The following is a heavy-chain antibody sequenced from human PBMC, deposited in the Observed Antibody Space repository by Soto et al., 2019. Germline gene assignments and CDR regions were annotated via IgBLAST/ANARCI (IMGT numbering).Heavy chain of an antibody. V-gene: IGHV3-7*01. Sequence: HPGGSLRLSCAASGFNVKTTYMTWVRQAPGEGLEWVANINQDGSEMHYVASVRGRFTISRDNAKSSLYLQMSSLTAEDSALYYCSPSLDYWGQGALVTVSS. CDR3: SPSLDY. CDR2: INQDGSEM. J-gene: IGHJ4*02. CDR1: GFNVKTTY.